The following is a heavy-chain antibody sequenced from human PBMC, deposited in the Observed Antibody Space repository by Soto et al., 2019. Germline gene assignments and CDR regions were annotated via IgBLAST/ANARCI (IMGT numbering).Heavy chain of an antibody. D-gene: IGHD6-19*01. CDR2: ISGSGGST. V-gene: IGHV3-23*01. CDR3: AKERRNSSGWYSAFDI. Sequence: GGSLRLSCAASGFTFSSYAMSWVRQAPGKGLEWVSAISGSGGSTYYADSVKGRFTISRDNSKNTLYLQMNSLRAEDTAVYYCAKERRNSSGWYSAFDIWGQGTMVTVSS. J-gene: IGHJ3*02. CDR1: GFTFSSYA.